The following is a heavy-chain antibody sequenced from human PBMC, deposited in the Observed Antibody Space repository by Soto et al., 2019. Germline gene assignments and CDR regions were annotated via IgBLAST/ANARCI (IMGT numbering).Heavy chain of an antibody. J-gene: IGHJ4*02. Sequence: GGSLRLSCAASGFIFSSYGMHCVRQAPGKGLDWVAVIWYDGSNKYYADSVKGRVTISRDNSKNTLYLQMNSLRAEDTAVYYCARGAPSCSCPDYWGQGTLVTVSS. V-gene: IGHV3-33*01. D-gene: IGHD2-15*01. CDR2: IWYDGSNK. CDR3: ARGAPSCSCPDY. CDR1: GFIFSSYG.